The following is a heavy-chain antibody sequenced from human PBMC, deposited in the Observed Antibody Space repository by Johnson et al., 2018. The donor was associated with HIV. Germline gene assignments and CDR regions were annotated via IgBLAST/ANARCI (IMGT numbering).Heavy chain of an antibody. J-gene: IGHJ3*02. V-gene: IGHV3-30*18. D-gene: IGHD4-23*01. CDR1: GFTFSSYG. CDR2: ISYDGSNK. CDR3: ANRGLLHDAFDI. Sequence: VQLVESGGGVVQPGRSLRLSCAASGFTFSSYGMHWVRQAPGKGLEWVAVISYDGSNKYSADSVTGRFTISRDNSKNTLYLQMNSLRAEDTAVYYCANRGLLHDAFDIWGQGTMVTVSS.